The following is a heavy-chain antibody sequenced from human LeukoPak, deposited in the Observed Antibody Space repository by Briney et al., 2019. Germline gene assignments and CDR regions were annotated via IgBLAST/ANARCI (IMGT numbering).Heavy chain of an antibody. J-gene: IGHJ6*02. V-gene: IGHV1-69*01. CDR1: GGTFSSYA. CDR2: IIPIFGTA. D-gene: IGHD3-22*01. CDR3: AAIPGDYDSSGYKYMPNYYYYGMDV. Sequence: SVKVSCKASGGTFSSYAISWVRQAPGQGFEWMGGIIPIFGTANYAQKFQGRVTITADESTSTAYMELSSLRSEDTAVYYCAAIPGDYDSSGYKYMPNYYYYGMDVWGQGTTVTVSS.